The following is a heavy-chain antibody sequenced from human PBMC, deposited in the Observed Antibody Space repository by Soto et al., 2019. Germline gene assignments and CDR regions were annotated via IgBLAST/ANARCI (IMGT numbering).Heavy chain of an antibody. CDR1: GGTFSSYA. V-gene: IGHV1-69*13. J-gene: IGHJ4*02. D-gene: IGHD3-22*01. CDR3: AREEEYYDSSAPITRDY. CDR2: IIPIFGTA. Sequence: GASVKVSCKASGGTFSSYAISWVRQAPGQGLEWMGGIIPIFGTANYAQKFQGRVTITADESTSTAYMELSSLRSEDTAVYYCAREEEYYDSSAPITRDYWGQGTLVTVSS.